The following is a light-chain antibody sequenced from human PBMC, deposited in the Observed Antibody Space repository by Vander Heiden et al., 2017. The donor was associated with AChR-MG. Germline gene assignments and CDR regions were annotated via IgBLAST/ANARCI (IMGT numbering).Light chain of an antibody. CDR3: CSYAGSYTWV. Sequence: QSALTQPRSVSGSPGQSVTIACTGTSSDVGGYNYVPWYQQHPGRAPKLMIYDVSKRPSGVPDRFSGSKSGNTASLTISGLQAEDEADYYCCSYAGSYTWVFGGGTKLTGL. V-gene: IGLV2-11*01. J-gene: IGLJ3*02. CDR2: DVS. CDR1: SSDVGGYNY.